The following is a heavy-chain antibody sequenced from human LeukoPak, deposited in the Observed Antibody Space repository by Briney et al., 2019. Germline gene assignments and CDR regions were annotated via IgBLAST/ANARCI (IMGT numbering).Heavy chain of an antibody. V-gene: IGHV3-33*01. J-gene: IGHJ3*02. CDR3: ARDRCGSDCMDAFEI. Sequence: GGSLRLSCAASGFTFSSSGMHWVRQAPGKGLEWVAVIWYDGSNKYYAASVKGRFTFSRDNSKNTLYLQMNSLRAEDTAVYYCARDRCGSDCMDAFEIWGQGTMVTVSS. CDR2: IWYDGSNK. CDR1: GFTFSSSG. D-gene: IGHD2-21*02.